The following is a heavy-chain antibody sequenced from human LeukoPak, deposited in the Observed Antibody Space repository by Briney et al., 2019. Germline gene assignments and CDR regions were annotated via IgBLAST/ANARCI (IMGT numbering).Heavy chain of an antibody. CDR2: ISGSGGST. D-gene: IGHD3-22*01. Sequence: PGGSLRLSCAAYGFTFSSYAMSWVRQAPGKGLEWVSAISGSGGSTYYADSVKGRFTISRDNSKNTLYLQMNSLRAEDTAVYYCAKDTDSSCYIPIDAFDIWGQGTMVTVSS. CDR3: AKDTDSSCYIPIDAFDI. J-gene: IGHJ3*02. CDR1: GFTFSSYA. V-gene: IGHV3-23*01.